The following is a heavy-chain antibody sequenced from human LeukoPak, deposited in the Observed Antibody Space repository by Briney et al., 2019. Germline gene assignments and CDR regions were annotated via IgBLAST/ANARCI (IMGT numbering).Heavy chain of an antibody. CDR1: GGTFSSYA. D-gene: IGHD3-3*01. CDR3: AGGPNFFLEWLSKGPYFDF. V-gene: IGHV1-69*06. Sequence: ASVKVSCKASGGTFSSYAISWVRQAPGQGLEWMGGIIPIFGTANYAQKFQGRVTITANKSTNTAYMDLSSLRSEDTAVYYCAGGPNFFLEWLSKGPYFDFWGQGTLVTVSS. CDR2: IIPIFGTA. J-gene: IGHJ4*02.